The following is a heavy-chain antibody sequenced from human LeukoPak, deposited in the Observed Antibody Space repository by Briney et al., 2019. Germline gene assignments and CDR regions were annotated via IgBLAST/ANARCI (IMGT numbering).Heavy chain of an antibody. Sequence: ASVKVSCKASGYTFIGYYMHWVRQAPGRGHEWVGWINLNSGGTNYAQKFQGRVTMTRDTSVSTAYMELSRLRSDDTAIYYCARTIVGALDYWGQGTLVTVSS. V-gene: IGHV1-2*02. CDR1: GYTFIGYY. D-gene: IGHD1-26*01. CDR3: ARTIVGALDY. J-gene: IGHJ4*02. CDR2: INLNSGGT.